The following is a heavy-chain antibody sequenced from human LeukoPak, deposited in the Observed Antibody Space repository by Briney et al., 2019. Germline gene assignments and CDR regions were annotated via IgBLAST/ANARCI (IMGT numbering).Heavy chain of an antibody. D-gene: IGHD5-24*01. Sequence: GGSLRLSCAASGFTFSSYWMSWVRQAPGKGLEWVANIKQDGSEKYYVDSVKGRFTISRDNAKNSLYLQMNSLRAEDTAVYYCARDGHNSLNWPIDYWGQGTLVTVSS. J-gene: IGHJ4*02. CDR2: IKQDGSEK. CDR3: ARDGHNSLNWPIDY. CDR1: GFTFSSYW. V-gene: IGHV3-7*01.